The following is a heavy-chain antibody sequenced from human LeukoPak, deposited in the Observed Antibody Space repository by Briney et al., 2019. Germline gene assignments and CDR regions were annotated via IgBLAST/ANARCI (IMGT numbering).Heavy chain of an antibody. J-gene: IGHJ6*02. CDR2: IIPILGIA. Sequence: SVKVSCKASGGTFSSYAFSWVRQAPGQGLEWMGRIIPILGIANYAQKFQGRVTITADKSTSTAYMELSSLRSEDTAVYYCARSTYQLLKLYYYGMDVWGQGTTVTVSS. V-gene: IGHV1-69*04. CDR1: GGTFSSYA. D-gene: IGHD2-2*01. CDR3: ARSTYQLLKLYYYGMDV.